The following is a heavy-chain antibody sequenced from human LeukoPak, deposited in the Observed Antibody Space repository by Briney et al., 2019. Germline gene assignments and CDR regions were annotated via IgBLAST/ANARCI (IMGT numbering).Heavy chain of an antibody. Sequence: LETLSLTCTVSGGSISSYYWSWIRQPPGKGLEWIGYIYYSGSANYNPSLNGRVSISRDTTKNLFSLRLRSVTAADTAVYFCARGRVSSSTWYSTYYYYFYMDVWGKGTTVTVSS. CDR1: GGSISSYY. CDR3: ARGRVSSSTWYSTYYYYFYMDV. D-gene: IGHD1-1*01. J-gene: IGHJ6*03. CDR2: IYYSGSA. V-gene: IGHV4-59*01.